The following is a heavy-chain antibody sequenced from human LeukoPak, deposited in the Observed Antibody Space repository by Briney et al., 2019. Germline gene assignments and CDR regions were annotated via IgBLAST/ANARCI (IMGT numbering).Heavy chain of an antibody. D-gene: IGHD3-3*01. J-gene: IGHJ4*02. V-gene: IGHV3-30*18. CDR2: ISYDESDK. Sequence: GGSLRLSCAASGFTFSNYGMHWVRQAPGKGLEWVAVISYDESDKYYADSVKGRFTISRDNSKNTLYLQMNSLRAEDTAVYYCAKDRSGSFDYWGQGTLVTVSS. CDR3: AKDRSGSFDY. CDR1: GFTFSNYG.